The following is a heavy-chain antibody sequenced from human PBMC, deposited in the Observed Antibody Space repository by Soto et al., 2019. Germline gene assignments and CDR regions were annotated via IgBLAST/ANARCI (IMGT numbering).Heavy chain of an antibody. V-gene: IGHV3-23*01. D-gene: IGHD6-13*01. CDR1: GFTFSSYA. CDR2: ISGSGVST. J-gene: IGHJ4*02. CDR3: AKERKHSSSWSELNY. Sequence: GGSLRLSCAASGFTFSSYAVSWVRQAPGKGLEWVSAISGSGVSTYYADSVKGRFTISRDNSKNTLYLQMNSLRAEDTAVYYCAKERKHSSSWSELNYWGQGTLVTVSS.